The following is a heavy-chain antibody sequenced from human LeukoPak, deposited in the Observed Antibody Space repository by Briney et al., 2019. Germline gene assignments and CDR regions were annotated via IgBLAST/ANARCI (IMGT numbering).Heavy chain of an antibody. CDR3: AKDSIQGDTALDY. V-gene: IGHV3-30*02. D-gene: IGHD5-18*01. CDR1: GFTFSNYG. CDR2: IRYDGSIQ. J-gene: IGHJ4*02. Sequence: GGSLRLSCAASGFTFSNYGMHWVRQAPRKGLGRLAFIRYDGSIQYYTDSMKGRFTNSRDNSRNPLYLQMNGLRAEDTAVSYCAKDSIQGDTALDYWGQGTLVTVSS.